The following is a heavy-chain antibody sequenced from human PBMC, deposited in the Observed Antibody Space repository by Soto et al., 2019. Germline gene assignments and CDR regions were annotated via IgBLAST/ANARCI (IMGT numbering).Heavy chain of an antibody. Sequence: PSETLSLTCVVSSYSISRGFFWAWVRQPPGKGLEWVGSIYHTGDTHYNPSLRSQVSMSVDTSKNHFSLRLTYLTAADTAVYFCARDTNSLDLWGKGILVTVSS. CDR1: SYSISRGFF. CDR3: ARDTNSLDL. V-gene: IGHV4-38-2*02. J-gene: IGHJ5*02. D-gene: IGHD2-8*01. CDR2: IYHTGDT.